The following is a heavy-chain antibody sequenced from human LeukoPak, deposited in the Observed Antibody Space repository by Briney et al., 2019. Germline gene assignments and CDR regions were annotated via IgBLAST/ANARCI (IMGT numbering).Heavy chain of an antibody. CDR1: GGSISSYY. J-gene: IGHJ4*02. CDR3: ARRNWEAGIDY. D-gene: IGHD1-26*01. V-gene: IGHV4-59*01. CDR2: IYYSGST. Sequence: PSETLSLTCTVSGGSISSYYWSWIRQPPGKGLEWIGYIYYSGSTNYNPSLKSRVTISVDTSKNQFSLQLSSVTAADTAVYYCARRNWEAGIDYWGQGTLVTVSS.